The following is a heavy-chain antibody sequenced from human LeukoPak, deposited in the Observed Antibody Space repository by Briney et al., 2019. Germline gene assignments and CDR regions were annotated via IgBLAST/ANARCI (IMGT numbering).Heavy chain of an antibody. D-gene: IGHD3-22*01. V-gene: IGHV3-23*01. CDR1: GFTFSSYA. Sequence: GGSLRLSCAASGFTFSSYAMSWVRQAPGKGLEWVSAISGSGGSTYYADSVKGRFTISKDNSKNTLYLQMNSLRAEDTAVYYCAKLRYYYDSSGYSDYWGQGTLVTVSS. J-gene: IGHJ4*02. CDR2: ISGSGGST. CDR3: AKLRYYYDSSGYSDY.